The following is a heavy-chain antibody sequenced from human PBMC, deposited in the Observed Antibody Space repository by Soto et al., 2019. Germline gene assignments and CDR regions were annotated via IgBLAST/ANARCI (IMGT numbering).Heavy chain of an antibody. CDR1: GYTFTSYG. CDR2: ISAYNGNT. D-gene: IGHD3-9*01. CDR3: ARGVYYDILTGYYI. Sequence: ASVTVSCKASGYTFTSYGIIWVRQAPGQGLEWMGWISAYNGNTNYAQKLQGRVTMTTDTSTSTAYMELRSLRSDDTAVYYCARGVYYDILTGYYIWGQGTLVTVSS. V-gene: IGHV1-18*01. J-gene: IGHJ4*02.